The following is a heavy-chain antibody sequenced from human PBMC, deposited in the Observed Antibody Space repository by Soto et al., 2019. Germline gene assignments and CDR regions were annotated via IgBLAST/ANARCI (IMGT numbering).Heavy chain of an antibody. CDR2: ISGSNSYL. V-gene: IGHV3-21*01. CDR3: AREVISMGGPDAFDV. J-gene: IGHJ3*01. Sequence: GGSLRLSCVASGFTLSSYEMNWVRQAPGKGLEWVSAISGSNSYLYYTDSVKGRFTVSRDNAKNSLYLQMNSLRAEDTAVYYCAREVISMGGPDAFDVWGQGTMVTVSS. D-gene: IGHD2-15*01. CDR1: GFTLSSYE.